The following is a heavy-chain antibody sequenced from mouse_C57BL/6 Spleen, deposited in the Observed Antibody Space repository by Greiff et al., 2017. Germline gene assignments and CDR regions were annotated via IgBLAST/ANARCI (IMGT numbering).Heavy chain of an antibody. CDR1: GYTFTSYW. CDR2: INPSSGYT. D-gene: IGHD2-1*01. Sequence: QVQLQQSGAELAKPGASVKLSCKASGYTFTSYWMPWVNQRPGQGLEWIGYINPSSGYTKYNQKFKDKATLTADKSSSTAYMQLSSLTYEDSAVDYGAEIYYGNLYAMDYWGQGTSVTVSS. J-gene: IGHJ4*01. V-gene: IGHV1-7*01. CDR3: AEIYYGNLYAMDY.